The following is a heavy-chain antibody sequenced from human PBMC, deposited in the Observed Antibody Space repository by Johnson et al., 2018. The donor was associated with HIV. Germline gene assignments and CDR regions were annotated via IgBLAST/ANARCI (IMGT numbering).Heavy chain of an antibody. J-gene: IGHJ3*02. CDR1: GFTVSSNY. V-gene: IGHV3-53*01. CDR3: TSGLTFFAVVILYAFDI. D-gene: IGHD3-3*01. CDR2: IYSGGST. Sequence: VQLLESGGGVVQPGRSLRLSCAASGFTVSSNYMSWVRQAPGKGLEWVSVIYSGGSTYYADSVKGRFTISRYHSKNTLSMQMNSLKTEDTAVYYFTSGLTFFAVVILYAFDIWGQGTMVTVSS.